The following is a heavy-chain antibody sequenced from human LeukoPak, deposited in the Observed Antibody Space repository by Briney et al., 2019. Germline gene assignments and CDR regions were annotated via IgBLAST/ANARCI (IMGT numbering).Heavy chain of an antibody. CDR3: ARGRSWGVGARFVN. Sequence: PSGTLSLTCTVSGDSINSLDLWSWVRQPPGKGLEWIGEMYLSGTTHSNPSVKSRVTISIDKSKNQFSLKLSSVTAADTAVYYCARGRSWGVGARFVNWGQGTLVTVSS. V-gene: IGHV4-4*02. CDR1: GDSINSLDL. J-gene: IGHJ4*02. CDR2: MYLSGTT. D-gene: IGHD1-26*01.